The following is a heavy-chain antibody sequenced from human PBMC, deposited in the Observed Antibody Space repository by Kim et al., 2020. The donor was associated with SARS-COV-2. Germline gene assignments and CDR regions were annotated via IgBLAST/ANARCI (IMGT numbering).Heavy chain of an antibody. D-gene: IGHD1-26*01. J-gene: IGHJ6*03. CDR1: GFTFSNYW. V-gene: IGHV3-7*01. CDR3: ASDFYGGSLDL. Sequence: GGSLRLSCAASGFTFSNYWMTWVRQAPGRGLEWVANIKYDGSNKYCVDSLKGRFTISRDNAKNSLYLQMNSLRVEDTALYYCASDFYGGSLDLGGKGTT. CDR2: IKYDGSNK.